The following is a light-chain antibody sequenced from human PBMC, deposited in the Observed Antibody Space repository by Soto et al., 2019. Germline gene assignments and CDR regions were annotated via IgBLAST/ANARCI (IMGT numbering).Light chain of an antibody. CDR2: EVT. CDR3: SSFAGGGNPVL. CDR1: SSDVCGYNY. V-gene: IGLV2-8*01. J-gene: IGLJ2*01. Sequence: QSALTQPPSASGSLGQSVTISCTGTSSDVCGYNYVSWHQQHPGKAPRVMIYEVTERPPGVPDRFSGSKSGDTASLTVSGLQAEDEADYYCSSFAGGGNPVLLGGGTKLTVL.